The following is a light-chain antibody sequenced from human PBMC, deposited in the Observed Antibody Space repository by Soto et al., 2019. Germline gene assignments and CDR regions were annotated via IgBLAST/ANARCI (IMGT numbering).Light chain of an antibody. V-gene: IGKV3-15*01. Sequence: EIVMTQSPATLSLSPGERATLSCRASQSVSSNLAWYQQKPGQAPRLLIYGASTRATGIPARFSGSGSGTEFTLTISSLQSEDVADYYCQQYNNWPPPLTFGGGTKVEIK. CDR3: QQYNNWPPPLT. J-gene: IGKJ4*01. CDR2: GAS. CDR1: QSVSSN.